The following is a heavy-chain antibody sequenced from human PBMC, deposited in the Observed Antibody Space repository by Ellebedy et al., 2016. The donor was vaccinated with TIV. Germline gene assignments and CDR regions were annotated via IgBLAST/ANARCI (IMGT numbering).Heavy chain of an antibody. CDR2: IGYDGSKK. CDR3: RAYGSGSRRAFEH. V-gene: IGHV3-33*08. Sequence: PGGSLRLSCAASGFTFSSYGIHWVRRAPGKGLEWVAAIGYDGSKKSYADSVKGRITISRDNSKNTVDLQMNSLRAEDTALYYCRAYGSGSRRAFEHWGQGTLVTVSS. J-gene: IGHJ4*02. CDR1: GFTFSSYG. D-gene: IGHD3-10*01.